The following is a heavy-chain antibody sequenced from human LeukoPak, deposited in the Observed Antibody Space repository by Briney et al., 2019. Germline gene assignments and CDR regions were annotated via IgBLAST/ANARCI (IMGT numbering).Heavy chain of an antibody. CDR1: GFTLSSYW. CDR3: ARRYFDY. D-gene: IGHD2-15*01. V-gene: IGHV3-7*01. CDR2: IKRDGSEK. Sequence: SGGSLRLSCSASGFTLSSYWMGWDRQAQGKGREWVVNIKRDGSEKYYADSVKGRFTTSRDNAKNSLYRQMNSLRAEDTAVYYCARRYFDYWGQGTLVTVSS. J-gene: IGHJ4*02.